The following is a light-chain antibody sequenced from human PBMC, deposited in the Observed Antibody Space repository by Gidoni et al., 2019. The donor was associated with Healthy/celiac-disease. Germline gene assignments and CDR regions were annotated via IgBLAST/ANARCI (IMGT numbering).Light chain of an antibody. CDR2: AAS. CDR1: QSISSY. CDR3: QQSYSTPRYT. J-gene: IGKJ2*01. Sequence: DIQLTPSPSSLSASVGDRVTITCRASQSISSYLNWYQQKPGKAPKLLIYAASSLQSGVPSRFSGSGSGTDFTLTISSLQPEDVATYYCQQSYSTPRYTFGQXTKLEIK. V-gene: IGKV1-39*01.